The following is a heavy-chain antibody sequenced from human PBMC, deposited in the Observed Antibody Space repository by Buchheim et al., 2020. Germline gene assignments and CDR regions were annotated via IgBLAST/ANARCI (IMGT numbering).Heavy chain of an antibody. V-gene: IGHV4-30-4*01. CDR2: IYYSGSP. Sequence: QVQLQESGPGLVKPSQTLSLTCTVSGGSISSGDYYWSWIRPPPGKGLGWIWSIYYSGSPYYNPSLKGRVTLSVDTSNNQFSLKLSSGTAADTAVYYWAREGQDNFDYWGQGTL. CDR1: GGSISSGDYY. CDR3: AREGQDNFDY. J-gene: IGHJ4*02.